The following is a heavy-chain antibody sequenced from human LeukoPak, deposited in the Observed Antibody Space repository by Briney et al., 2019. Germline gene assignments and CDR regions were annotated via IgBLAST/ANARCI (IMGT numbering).Heavy chain of an antibody. V-gene: IGHV4-59*01. CDR2: IHYSGST. CDR3: ARGGVTPYNWFDP. J-gene: IGHJ5*02. CDR1: GGSITNYY. D-gene: IGHD3-10*01. Sequence: SETLSLTCTVSGGSITNYYWTWIRQPPGKGLEWIGYIHYSGSTNYNPSLKSRVTISVDTSKNQFSLKLSSVTAADTAVYYCARGGVTPYNWFDPWGQGTLVTVPS.